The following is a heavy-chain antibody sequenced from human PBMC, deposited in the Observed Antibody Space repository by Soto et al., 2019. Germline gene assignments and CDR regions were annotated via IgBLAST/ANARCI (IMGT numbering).Heavy chain of an antibody. CDR1: GYTFTGYY. Sequence: QVQLVQSGAEVKKPGASVKVSCKASGYTFTGYYMHWVRQAPGQGLEWMGWINPNSGGTNYAQKFQGWVTMTRDTSISTAYMELSRLRSDDTAVYYCASALRGSSWYGGYYYYGMDVWGQGTTVTVSS. D-gene: IGHD6-13*01. V-gene: IGHV1-2*04. CDR2: INPNSGGT. J-gene: IGHJ6*02. CDR3: ASALRGSSWYGGYYYYGMDV.